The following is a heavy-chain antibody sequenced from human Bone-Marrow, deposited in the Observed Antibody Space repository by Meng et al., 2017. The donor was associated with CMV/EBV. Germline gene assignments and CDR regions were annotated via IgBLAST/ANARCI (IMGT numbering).Heavy chain of an antibody. D-gene: IGHD3-3*01. Sequence: GESLKISCAASGFTFSDYYMSWIRQAPGKGLEWVSYISSSGSTIYYADSVKGRFTISRDNAKNSLYLQMNSLRAEDTAVYYCARDLRFLEWLLSRGYYYYGMDVWGQGITVTVSS. J-gene: IGHJ6*01. V-gene: IGHV3-11*04. CDR2: ISSSGSTI. CDR3: ARDLRFLEWLLSRGYYYYGMDV. CDR1: GFTFSDYY.